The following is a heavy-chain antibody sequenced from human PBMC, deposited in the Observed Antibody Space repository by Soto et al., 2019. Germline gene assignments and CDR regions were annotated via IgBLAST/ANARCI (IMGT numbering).Heavy chain of an antibody. CDR2: INWNGGST. CDR3: ARYTPYYDILTGYSTYYYYYYGMDV. CDR1: GFTVSSNY. J-gene: IGHJ6*02. Sequence: GGSLRLSCAASGFTVSSNYMSWVRQAPGKGLEWVSGINWNGGSTGYADSVKGRFTISRDNAKNSLYLQMNSLRAEDTALYYCARYTPYYDILTGYSTYYYYYYGMDVWGQGTTVTVS. V-gene: IGHV3-20*04. D-gene: IGHD3-9*01.